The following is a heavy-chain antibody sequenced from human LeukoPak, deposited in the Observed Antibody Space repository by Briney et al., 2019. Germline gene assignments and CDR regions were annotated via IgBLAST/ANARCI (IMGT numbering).Heavy chain of an antibody. CDR3: ARFGTSSSRFFDQ. D-gene: IGHD6-6*01. CDR1: GGSISAYY. CDR2: VHYSGTT. V-gene: IGHV4-59*01. J-gene: IGHJ4*02. Sequence: PSETLSLTCTVSGGSISAYYWSWIRQPPGKGLEWIGYVHYSGTTNYYPSLKSRVTIALDTSKNQFSLKLNSVTAADTAVYYCARFGTSSSRFFDQWGQGTLVTVSS.